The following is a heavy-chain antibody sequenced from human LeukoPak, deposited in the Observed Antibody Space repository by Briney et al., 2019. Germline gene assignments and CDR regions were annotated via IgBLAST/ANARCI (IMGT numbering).Heavy chain of an antibody. CDR1: GGSFSGYY. J-gene: IGHJ4*02. CDR2: INHSGST. CDR3: ARGPNEYCSGGSCRPNRYSAALDC. Sequence: SETLSLTCAVYGGSFSGYYWSWIRQPPGKGLEWIGEINHSGSTNYNPSLKSRVTISVDTSKNQFSLKLSSVTAADTAVYYCARGPNEYCSGGSCRPNRYSAALDCWGQGTLVTVSS. D-gene: IGHD2-15*01. V-gene: IGHV4-34*01.